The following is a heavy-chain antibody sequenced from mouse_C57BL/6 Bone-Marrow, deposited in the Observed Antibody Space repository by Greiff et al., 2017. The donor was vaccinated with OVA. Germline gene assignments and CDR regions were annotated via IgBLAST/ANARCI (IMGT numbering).Heavy chain of an antibody. J-gene: IGHJ2*01. V-gene: IGHV1-82*01. D-gene: IGHD1-1*01. CDR3: ARYGSSQL. CDR1: GYAFSSSW. Sequence: QVQLKESGPELVKPGASVKISCKASGYAFSSSWMNWVKQRPGKGLEWIGRIYPGAGDTNYNGKFKGKATLTADKSSSTAYMQLSSQTSEDAAVYSCARYGSSQLWGQGTTLTVSS. CDR2: IYPGAGDT.